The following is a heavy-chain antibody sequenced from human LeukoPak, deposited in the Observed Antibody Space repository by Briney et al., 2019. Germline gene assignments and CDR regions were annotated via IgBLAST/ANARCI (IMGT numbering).Heavy chain of an antibody. V-gene: IGHV3-11*05. Sequence: GGPLRLSCEASGFTFSDHYMSWIRQAPGKRLEWVSYISSGSTYTNYADSVEGRFSISRDNAKNSLYLQMNSLRAEDTAVYYCARGDYGGDYFDYWGQGTLVTVSS. D-gene: IGHD4-23*01. CDR1: GFTFSDHY. CDR2: ISSGSTYT. J-gene: IGHJ4*02. CDR3: ARGDYGGDYFDY.